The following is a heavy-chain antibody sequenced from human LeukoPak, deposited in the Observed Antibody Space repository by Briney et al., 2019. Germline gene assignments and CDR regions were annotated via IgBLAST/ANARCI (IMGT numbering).Heavy chain of an antibody. D-gene: IGHD3-22*01. J-gene: IGHJ4*02. Sequence: GGSLRLSCAGSGFTFDDYAMHWVRQTPGKGLEWVSGISWNSGNIAYADFVGGRFSISRDDARNSLYLQMDSLRGDDTAVYYCARLRRNSGRSGYYYYYDYWGQGTLVTVSS. CDR1: GFTFDDYA. CDR2: ISWNSGNI. V-gene: IGHV3-9*01. CDR3: ARLRRNSGRSGYYYYYDY.